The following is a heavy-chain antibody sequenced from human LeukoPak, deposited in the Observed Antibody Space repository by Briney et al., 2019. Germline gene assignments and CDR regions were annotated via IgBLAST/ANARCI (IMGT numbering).Heavy chain of an antibody. D-gene: IGHD5-12*01. CDR1: GVTVSGSY. J-gene: IGHJ4*02. V-gene: IGHV3-66*01. CDR3: VRVRYSGSGFPVPNFDC. CDR2: IYTSGDT. Sequence: PGGSLRLSCAASGVTVSGSYMSWVRQAPGKGLEWVSVIYTSGDTYYADSVKGRFTISRDSSKNTLYLQMNTLRTEDTAVYYCVRVRYSGSGFPVPNFDCWGQGTLVTVSS.